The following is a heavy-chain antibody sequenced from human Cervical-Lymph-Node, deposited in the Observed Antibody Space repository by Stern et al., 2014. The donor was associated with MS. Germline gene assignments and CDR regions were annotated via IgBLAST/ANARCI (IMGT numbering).Heavy chain of an antibody. CDR1: GFSFSRYA. CDR3: ASAYSSSHYYFDY. Sequence: DQLVESGGGVVQPGRSLRLFCAASGFSFSRYAMHWVRQAPGKVLEWVALIWYDGSNPYYADSVTGRFTISRDNFKNTLYLQMNSLRAEDTAVYYCASAYSSSHYYFDYWGQGTLVTVSS. CDR2: IWYDGSNP. D-gene: IGHD6-13*01. J-gene: IGHJ4*02. V-gene: IGHV3-33*01.